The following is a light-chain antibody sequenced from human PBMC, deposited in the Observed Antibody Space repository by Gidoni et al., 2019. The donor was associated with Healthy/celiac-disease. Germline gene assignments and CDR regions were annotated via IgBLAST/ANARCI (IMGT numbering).Light chain of an antibody. J-gene: IGKJ1*01. Sequence: EIVMPQSPATLSVSPGERATLSCRTSQSVSSNLAWYQQKPGQAPRLLNYGASTRATGIPGRFSGSGSGTEFTLTISSLQSEDFAVYYCQQYNNWPPWTFGQGTKVEIK. CDR2: GAS. CDR1: QSVSSN. CDR3: QQYNNWPPWT. V-gene: IGKV3-15*01.